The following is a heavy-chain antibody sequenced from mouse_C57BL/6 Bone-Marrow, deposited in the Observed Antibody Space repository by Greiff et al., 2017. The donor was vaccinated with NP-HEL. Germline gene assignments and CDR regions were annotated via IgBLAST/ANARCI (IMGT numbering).Heavy chain of an antibody. J-gene: IGHJ2*01. D-gene: IGHD1-1*01. V-gene: IGHV1-80*01. Sequence: QVQLQQSGAELVKPGASVKISCKASGYAFSSYWMNWVKQRPGKGLEWIGQIYPGDGATNYNGKFTGMATLTADKSSSTAYMQLSSLTSEDSTVYFCASSHYYGSSYIDYWGQGTTLTVSS. CDR2: IYPGDGAT. CDR3: ASSHYYGSSYIDY. CDR1: GYAFSSYW.